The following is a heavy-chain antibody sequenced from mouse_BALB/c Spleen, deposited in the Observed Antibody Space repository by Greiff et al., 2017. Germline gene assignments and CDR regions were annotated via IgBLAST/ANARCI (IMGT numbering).Heavy chain of an antibody. CDR1: GFNIKDTY. CDR2: IDPANGNT. V-gene: IGHV14-3*02. D-gene: IGHD2-3*01. J-gene: IGHJ4*01. Sequence: EVQRVESGAELVKPGASVKLSCTASGFNIKDTYMHWVKQRPEQGLEWIGRIDPANGNTKYDPKFQGKATITADTSSNTAYLQLSSLTSEDTAVYYCADGYYAMDYWGQGTSVTVSS. CDR3: ADGYYAMDY.